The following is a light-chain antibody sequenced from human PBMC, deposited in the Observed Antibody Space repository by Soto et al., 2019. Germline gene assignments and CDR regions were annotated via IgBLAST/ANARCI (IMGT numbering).Light chain of an antibody. CDR3: QQRSDWPT. J-gene: IGKJ4*01. V-gene: IGKV3-11*01. CDR1: QSVSSY. Sequence: EIVLTQSPATLSLSPGERATLSCRASQSVSSYLAWYQQKPGQAPRLLIYDASNRATGIPARFSGSGSGTDFTLTISSLEPEDFAGYYCQQRSDWPTFGGGTQVEIK. CDR2: DAS.